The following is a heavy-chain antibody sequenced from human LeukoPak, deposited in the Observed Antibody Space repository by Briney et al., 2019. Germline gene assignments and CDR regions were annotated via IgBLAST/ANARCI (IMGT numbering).Heavy chain of an antibody. Sequence: GGSLRLSCAASGFTFSDYSMNWVRQAPGKGLEWVTSISRSSRHVYYAGSVKGRFTISRDNAKNSLYLQMNSLRAEDMAVYFCVRDLMGSGSTTAYLHHWGQGTLVTVSS. D-gene: IGHD1-1*01. CDR1: GFTFSDYS. V-gene: IGHV3-21*01. CDR3: VRDLMGSGSTTAYLHH. CDR2: ISRSSRHV. J-gene: IGHJ1*01.